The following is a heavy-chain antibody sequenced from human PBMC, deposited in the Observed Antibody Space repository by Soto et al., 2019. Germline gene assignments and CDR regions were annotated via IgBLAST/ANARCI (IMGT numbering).Heavy chain of an antibody. V-gene: IGHV1-3*01. CDR3: ARGGSGYDLNWFDP. CDR1: GYTFSNYA. CDR2: INAGNGNT. J-gene: IGHJ5*02. Sequence: QVQLVQSGAEVKKPGASLKVSCRASGYTFSNYAMHWVRQAPGQRLEWMGWINAGNGNTKYSQKLEGRVTITRDTSASTAYMELSSRRSEDTAVYYCARGGSGYDLNWFDPWGQGTLVTVSS. D-gene: IGHD5-12*01.